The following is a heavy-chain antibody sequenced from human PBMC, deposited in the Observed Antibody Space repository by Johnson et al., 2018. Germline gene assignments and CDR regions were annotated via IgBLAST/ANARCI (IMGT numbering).Heavy chain of an antibody. CDR1: GFSFSDAW. CDR2: IRSKNDGGTT. V-gene: IGHV3-15*06. D-gene: IGHD1-1*01. Sequence: VQLVQSGGGLEKPGGSLRLSCAAFGFSFSDAWMTWVRHTPRKGLEWVGRIRSKNDGGTTIYGAAVEGRFIVSRDDSTNTLYLQMNSLQTEETAIYYCTTSVAWNDLIYYWGQGTLVTVSS. J-gene: IGHJ4*01. CDR3: TTSVAWNDLIYY.